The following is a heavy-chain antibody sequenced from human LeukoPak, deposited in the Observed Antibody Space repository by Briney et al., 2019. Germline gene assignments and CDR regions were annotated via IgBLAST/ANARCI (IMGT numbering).Heavy chain of an antibody. J-gene: IGHJ4*02. D-gene: IGHD2-15*01. CDR3: AAILDCSGGSCYFIDPHTSYYFDY. CDR1: GGTFSSYA. V-gene: IGHV1-69*05. CDR2: IIPIFGTA. Sequence: SVKVSCKASGGTFSSYAISWVRQAPGQGLEWMGGIIPIFGTANYAQKFQGRVTITTDESTSTAYMELSSLRSEDTAVYYCAAILDCSGGSCYFIDPHTSYYFDYWGQGTLVTVSS.